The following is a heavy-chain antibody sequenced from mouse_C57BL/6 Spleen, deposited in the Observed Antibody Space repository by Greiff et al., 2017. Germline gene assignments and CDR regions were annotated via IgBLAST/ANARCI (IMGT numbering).Heavy chain of an antibody. CDR2: IWRGGST. Sequence: QVQLQQSGPGLVQPSQSLSITCTVSGFSLTSYGVHWVRQSPGKGLEWLGVIWRGGSTDYNAAFISRLSISKDNSKSQVFFKMNSLQADDTAIYYCARRGDYYGSSYGYFDYWGQGTTLTVSS. J-gene: IGHJ2*01. V-gene: IGHV2-2*01. CDR3: ARRGDYYGSSYGYFDY. CDR1: GFSLTSYG. D-gene: IGHD1-1*01.